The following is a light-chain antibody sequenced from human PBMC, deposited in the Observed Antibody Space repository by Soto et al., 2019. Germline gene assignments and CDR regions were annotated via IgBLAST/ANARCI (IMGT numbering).Light chain of an antibody. J-gene: IGLJ1*01. CDR2: AVS. CDR3: ISYTDRQSYL. V-gene: IGLV2-14*03. CDR1: SSDIGSNDH. Sequence: QSALTQPAPVSGSPGQSITISCSGTSSDIGSNDHVAWYQQFPGKSPKLIIYAVSDRPSGVSDRFSGSKSGISASLTISGLQTEDEADYYCISYTDRQSYLFGTGTKVTVL.